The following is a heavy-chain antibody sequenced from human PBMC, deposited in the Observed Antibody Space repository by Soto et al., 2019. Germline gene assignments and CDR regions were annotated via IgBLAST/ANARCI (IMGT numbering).Heavy chain of an antibody. J-gene: IGHJ4*02. CDR2: IYYSGST. CDR1: GGSISSYS. CDR3: ASGDSRAFDY. V-gene: IGHV4-59*01. Sequence: PSETLSLTCTVSGGSISSYSCTWIRQPPGKGLDWIGYIYYSGSTNYNPSLKSRVTISVDTSKNQFSLKLSSVTAADTAVYYCASGDSRAFDYWGQGTLVTVYS. D-gene: IGHD3-22*01.